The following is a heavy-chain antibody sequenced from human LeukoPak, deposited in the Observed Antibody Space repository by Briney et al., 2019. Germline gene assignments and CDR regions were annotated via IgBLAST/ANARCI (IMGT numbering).Heavy chain of an antibody. CDR2: ISSSSSYI. CDR1: GFTFSSYS. J-gene: IGHJ4*02. Sequence: GSLRLSCAASGFTFSSYSMNWVRQAPGKGLEWVSSISSSSSYIYYADSVKGRFTISRDNAKNSLYLQMNSLRAEDTAVYYCARGGAHGWNLDYWGQGTLVTVSS. CDR3: ARGGAHGWNLDY. V-gene: IGHV3-21*01. D-gene: IGHD1-1*01.